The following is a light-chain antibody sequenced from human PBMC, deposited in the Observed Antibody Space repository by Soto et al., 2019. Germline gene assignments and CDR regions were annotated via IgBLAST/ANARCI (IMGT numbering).Light chain of an antibody. CDR1: SSNIGAGYD. CDR2: GNS. Sequence: QSVLTQPPSVSGAPGQRVTISCTGSSSNIGAGYDVHWCQQLPGTAPKLPIYGNSNRPSGVPDRFSGSKSGTSASLAITGLQAEDEADYYCQSYDSSLSGYVFGTGTKVTVL. CDR3: QSYDSSLSGYV. V-gene: IGLV1-40*01. J-gene: IGLJ1*01.